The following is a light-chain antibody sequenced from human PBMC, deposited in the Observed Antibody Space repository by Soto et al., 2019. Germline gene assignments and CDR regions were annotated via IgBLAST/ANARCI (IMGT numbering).Light chain of an antibody. V-gene: IGKV1-39*01. Sequence: DIQMTQSPSSLSASVGDRVTITCRASQSISSYLNWYQQKPGKAPKLLSYAASSLQSGVPSRFSGSGSGTDFTLTISSLQPEDFATYYCQQSYSTPRTFGQGTK. CDR1: QSISSY. CDR2: AAS. J-gene: IGKJ1*01. CDR3: QQSYSTPRT.